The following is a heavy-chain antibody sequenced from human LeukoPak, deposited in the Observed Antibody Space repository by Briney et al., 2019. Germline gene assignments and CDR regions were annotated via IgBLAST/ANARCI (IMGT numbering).Heavy chain of an antibody. CDR1: GGSISSYY. CDR2: IYYSGST. Sequence: SETLSLTCTVSGGSISSYYWSWTRQPPGKGLEWIGYIYYSGSTNYNPSLKSRVTISVDTSKNQFSLKLSSVTAADTAVYYCARHNHLLNLYYYGMDVWGQGTTVTVSS. J-gene: IGHJ6*02. CDR3: ARHNHLLNLYYYGMDV. D-gene: IGHD2-21*01. V-gene: IGHV4-59*08.